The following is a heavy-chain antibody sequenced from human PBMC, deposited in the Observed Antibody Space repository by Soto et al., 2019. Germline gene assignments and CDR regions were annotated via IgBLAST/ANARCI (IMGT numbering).Heavy chain of an antibody. V-gene: IGHV4-4*07. Sequence: SETLSLTCTVSGDSTSDYYWSWIRQPAGEGLEWIGRFYYSGNTKSNPSLKSRVTMSADTSKNQFSLSLRSVTAADSAIYYCARMYNSGFYRPEGDYFFYGMDVWGQGTTVTV. CDR3: ARMYNSGFYRPEGDYFFYGMDV. CDR2: FYYSGNT. CDR1: GDSTSDYY. D-gene: IGHD6-19*01. J-gene: IGHJ6*02.